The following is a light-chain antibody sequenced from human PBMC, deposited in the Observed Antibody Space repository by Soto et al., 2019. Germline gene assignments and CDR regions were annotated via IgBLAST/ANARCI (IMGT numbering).Light chain of an antibody. Sequence: QSVLTQPASVSGSPGQSITISCTGTSSDVGGYNYVSWYQQHPGKAPRLMIYDVSHRPSGISNRFSGSKSGNTASLTISGLQAEDEAEYYWHSYRCSGTLVFGTGTKVTVL. CDR2: DVS. V-gene: IGLV2-14*01. CDR1: SSDVGGYNY. J-gene: IGLJ1*01. CDR3: HSYRCSGTLV.